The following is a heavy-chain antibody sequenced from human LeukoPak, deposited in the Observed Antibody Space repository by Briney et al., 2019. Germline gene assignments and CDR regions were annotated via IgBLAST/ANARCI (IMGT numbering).Heavy chain of an antibody. CDR3: ARGPYGTGSHFDF. CDR1: GYTFTGYY. J-gene: IGHJ4*02. CDR2: INPNSGGT. V-gene: IGHV1-2*02. D-gene: IGHD3-10*01. Sequence: GASVKVSCKASGYTFTGYYMHWVRQAPGQGLEWMGWINPNSGGTNYAQKFQGRVTMTRDTSISTAYMELSRLRSDDTAVYYCARGPYGTGSHFDFWGQGTLVTVSS.